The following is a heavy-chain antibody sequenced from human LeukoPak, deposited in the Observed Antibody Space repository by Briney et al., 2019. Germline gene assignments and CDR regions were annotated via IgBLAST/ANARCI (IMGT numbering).Heavy chain of an antibody. CDR1: AFTFSSYE. Sequence: PGGSLRLSCAASAFTFSSYEMNWVRQAQGKGLEWVSYISSSGSTIYYADSVKGRFTISRDNAKNSLYLQMNSLRAEDTAVYYCARDYYGDFGYWGQGTLVTVSS. CDR3: ARDYYGDFGY. J-gene: IGHJ4*02. D-gene: IGHD3-22*01. V-gene: IGHV3-48*03. CDR2: ISSSGSTI.